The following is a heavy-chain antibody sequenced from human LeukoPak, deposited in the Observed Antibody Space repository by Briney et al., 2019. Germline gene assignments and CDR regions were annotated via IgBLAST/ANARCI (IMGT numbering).Heavy chain of an antibody. D-gene: IGHD4-17*01. Sequence: GGTLRLSCAASGFTFRSYGMNWVRQAPGKWLEWVASISGRADLTFYADSVKSRFTISRDNSKNTLYLQMNSLRAEDTAVYYCAKLLQAYGAFDYWGQGTLVTVSS. V-gene: IGHV3-23*01. CDR1: GFTFRSYG. J-gene: IGHJ4*02. CDR2: ISGRADLT. CDR3: AKLLQAYGAFDY.